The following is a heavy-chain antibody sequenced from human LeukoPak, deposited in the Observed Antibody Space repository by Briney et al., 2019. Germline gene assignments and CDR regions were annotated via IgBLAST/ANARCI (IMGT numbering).Heavy chain of an antibody. CDR1: GFTFSSYA. J-gene: IGHJ3*02. Sequence: GGSLRLSCAASGFTFSSYAMHWVRQAPGKGLEWVAVISYDRSNKYYADSVKGRFTISRDNSKNTLDLQMGSLRAEDMAVYHCARVGDRDAFDIWGQGTMVIVSS. CDR2: ISYDRSNK. CDR3: ARVGDRDAFDI. D-gene: IGHD3-10*01. V-gene: IGHV3-30*14.